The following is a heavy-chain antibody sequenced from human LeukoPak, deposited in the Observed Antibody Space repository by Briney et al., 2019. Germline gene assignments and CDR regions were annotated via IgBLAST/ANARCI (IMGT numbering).Heavy chain of an antibody. CDR1: GFTFSSYA. CDR3: AKAKYYDFWSGYYPDY. J-gene: IGHJ4*02. Sequence: GGSLRLSCGASGFTFSSYAMSWVRQAPGKGLEGVSAISGSGGSTYYADSVKGRFTISRDNSKNTLYLQMNSLRAEDTAVYYCAKAKYYDFWSGYYPDYWGQGTLVTVSS. V-gene: IGHV3-23*01. CDR2: ISGSGGST. D-gene: IGHD3-3*01.